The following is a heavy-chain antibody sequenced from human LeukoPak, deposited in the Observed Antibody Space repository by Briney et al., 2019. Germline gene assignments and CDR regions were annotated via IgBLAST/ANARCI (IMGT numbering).Heavy chain of an antibody. J-gene: IGHJ4*02. CDR2: ISYDGSNK. V-gene: IGHV3-30*03. CDR3: ARVGIAVTTPAFDY. CDR1: GFSFSSYS. Sequence: GGSLRLSCAASGFSFSSYSMNWVRQAPGKGLEWVAVISYDGSNKYYADSVKGQFTISRDNSKNTLYLQMNSLRAEDTAVYYCARVGIAVTTPAFDYWGQGTLVTVSS. D-gene: IGHD4-17*01.